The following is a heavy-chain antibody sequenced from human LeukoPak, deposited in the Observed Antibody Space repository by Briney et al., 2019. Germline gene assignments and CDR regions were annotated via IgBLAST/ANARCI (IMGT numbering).Heavy chain of an antibody. CDR1: GYTFTAYY. CDR3: ATYYDFWSGYPY. D-gene: IGHD3-3*01. V-gene: IGHV1-2*06. Sequence: ASVKVSCKASGYTFTAYYMHWVRQAPGQGLEWMGRINPNSGGINYAQKFQGRVTMTTDTSISTAYMELSKLRSDDTAVYYCATYYDFWSGYPYWGQGTLVTVSS. J-gene: IGHJ4*02. CDR2: INPNSGGI.